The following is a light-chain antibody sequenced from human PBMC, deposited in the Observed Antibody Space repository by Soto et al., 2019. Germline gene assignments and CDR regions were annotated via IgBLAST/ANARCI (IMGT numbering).Light chain of an antibody. J-gene: IGKJ2*01. V-gene: IGKV1-5*01. Sequence: DIQMTQSPSTLSASVGDRVTITCRISQSISNWLAWYQQKPGKAPNLLIYDASTLQSGVPSRFSGSGSGTEFTLTIINLQPDDFATYYCQQYRSYSFGQGTKLEIK. CDR3: QQYRSYS. CDR1: QSISNW. CDR2: DAS.